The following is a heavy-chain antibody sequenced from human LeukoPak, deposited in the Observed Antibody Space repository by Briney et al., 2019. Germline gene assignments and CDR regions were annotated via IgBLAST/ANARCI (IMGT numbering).Heavy chain of an antibody. D-gene: IGHD1-14*01. J-gene: IGHJ4*02. CDR1: GFTFSSYW. Sequence: QPGGSLRLSCAASGFTFSSYWMSWVRQAPGKGLEWVANIKQDGSEKYYVDSVKGRFTISRDNAKNSLYLQTNSLRAEDTAVYYCARGHSDHISIYDYWGQGTLVTVSS. CDR2: IKQDGSEK. V-gene: IGHV3-7*01. CDR3: ARGHSDHISIYDY.